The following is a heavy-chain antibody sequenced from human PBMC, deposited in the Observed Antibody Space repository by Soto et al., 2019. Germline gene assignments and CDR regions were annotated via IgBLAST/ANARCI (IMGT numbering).Heavy chain of an antibody. Sequence: KPSETLSLTCNVSGGSVSRGSYYWSWIRQPPGKGLEWMGYIYYSGVTNYNPSLKSRVTISLDTSKNQFSLRLSSVTVADTAVYYCARGVGGSYPFDYWGQGTLVTVS. D-gene: IGHD1-26*01. CDR2: IYYSGVT. V-gene: IGHV4-61*01. CDR1: GGSVSRGSYY. CDR3: ARGVGGSYPFDY. J-gene: IGHJ4*02.